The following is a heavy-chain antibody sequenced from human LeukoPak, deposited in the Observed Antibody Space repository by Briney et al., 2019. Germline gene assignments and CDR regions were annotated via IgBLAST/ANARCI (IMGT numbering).Heavy chain of an antibody. CDR3: AKMSIAARPLDY. D-gene: IGHD6-6*01. J-gene: IGHJ4*02. Sequence: GRSLRLSCVASGFTFNTYNMHWVRQAPGKGLEWVAAIWYDGSNKYHADSVKGRFTISRDNSKNTLYLQMNSLRAEDTAVYYCAKMSIAARPLDYWGQGTLVTVSS. CDR2: IWYDGSNK. CDR1: GFTFNTYN. V-gene: IGHV3-33*06.